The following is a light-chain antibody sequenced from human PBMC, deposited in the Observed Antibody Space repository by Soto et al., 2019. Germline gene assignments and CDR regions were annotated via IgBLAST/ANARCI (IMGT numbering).Light chain of an antibody. V-gene: IGKV3-11*01. CDR1: QSVSNY. CDR2: AAS. J-gene: IGKJ2*01. CDR3: HQYGRSLYA. Sequence: EIVLTQSPATLSLSPGERATLSCRASQSVSNYLAWYQQKPGQAPRLLIYAASNRATGIPARFSGSGSGTDFTLTISSLEPEDFAVYYCHQYGRSLYAFAQGTKLEIK.